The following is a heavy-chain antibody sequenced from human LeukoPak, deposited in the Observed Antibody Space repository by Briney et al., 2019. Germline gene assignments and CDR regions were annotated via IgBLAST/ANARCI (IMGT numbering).Heavy chain of an antibody. Sequence: PSETLSLTCTVSGGSISSSSYYWGWIRQPPGKGLEWIGSIYYSGSTYYNPSLKSRVTISVDTSKNQFSLKLSSVTAADTAVYYCARDNYSDSSGYTDYWGQGTLVTVSS. CDR1: GGSISSSSYY. CDR3: ARDNYSDSSGYTDY. V-gene: IGHV4-39*07. CDR2: IYYSGST. J-gene: IGHJ4*02. D-gene: IGHD3-22*01.